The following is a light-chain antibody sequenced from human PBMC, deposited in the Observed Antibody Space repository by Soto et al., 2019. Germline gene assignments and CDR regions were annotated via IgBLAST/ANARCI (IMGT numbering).Light chain of an antibody. J-gene: IGLJ2*01. CDR2: DVN. Sequence: QSALTQPASVSGSPGQSITLSCNGTSSDIGGYDYVSWYQRHPGKAPKLIIYDVNNRPSGVSNRFSGSKSGNTASLTISGLHAEDEADYYCTSYASGSSHVVFGGGTKLTVL. CDR3: TSYASGSSHVV. V-gene: IGLV2-14*01. CDR1: SSDIGGYDY.